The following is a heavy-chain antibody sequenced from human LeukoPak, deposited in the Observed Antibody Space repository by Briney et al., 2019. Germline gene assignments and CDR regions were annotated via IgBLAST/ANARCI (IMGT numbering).Heavy chain of an antibody. Sequence: SETLSLTCTVSGGSISSYYWSWIRQPPGKGLEWIGYIYYSGSTNYNPSLKSRVTISVDTSKNQFSLKLSSVTAADTAVYYCARDDGDYAFDYWGQGTLVTVSS. CDR3: ARDDGDYAFDY. V-gene: IGHV4-59*01. CDR1: GGSISSYY. J-gene: IGHJ4*02. CDR2: IYYSGST. D-gene: IGHD4-17*01.